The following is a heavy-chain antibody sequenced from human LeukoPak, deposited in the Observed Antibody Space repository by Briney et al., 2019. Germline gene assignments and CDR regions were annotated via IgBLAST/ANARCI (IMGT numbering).Heavy chain of an antibody. CDR2: INHSGST. Sequence: SETLSLTCAVYGGSFSGYYWSWIRQPPGKGLEWIGEINHSGSTNYNPSLKSRVTISVDTSKNQFSLKLSSVTAADTAVYYCARDILGPNAFDIWGQGTMVTVSS. CDR1: GGSFSGYY. CDR3: ARDILGPNAFDI. V-gene: IGHV4-34*01. D-gene: IGHD7-27*01. J-gene: IGHJ3*02.